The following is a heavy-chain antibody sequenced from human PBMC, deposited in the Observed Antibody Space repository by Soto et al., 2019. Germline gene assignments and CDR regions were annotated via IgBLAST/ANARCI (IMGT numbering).Heavy chain of an antibody. V-gene: IGHV4-59*01. D-gene: IGHD6-13*01. CDR1: GGSISSYF. Sequence: QVQLQESGPGLLKPSETLSLTCTVSGGSISSYFYIWVRQPPGKGLEWIGTVYYTGTTDYNPSLKSRVTISVDTSKTQFSPNLTTVTPADTAVYYCARDLEAVPRAFDYCGRGTLVTVSS. J-gene: IGHJ4*02. CDR3: ARDLEAVPRAFDY. CDR2: VYYTGTT.